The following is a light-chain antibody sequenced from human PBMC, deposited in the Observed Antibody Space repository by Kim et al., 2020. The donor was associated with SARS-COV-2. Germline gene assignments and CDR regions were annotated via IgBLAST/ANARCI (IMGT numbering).Light chain of an antibody. CDR1: QSIYSNS. Sequence: EIVLTQSPGTLSLSPGESATLSCKASQSIYSNSVAWYQHKPGQTPRLLIYDASSRATAIADRFSGSGSGTDFTLTISRLEPEDFAVYYCQQYGSSPTFGQGTKVYIK. V-gene: IGKV3-20*01. CDR3: QQYGSSPT. J-gene: IGKJ1*01. CDR2: DAS.